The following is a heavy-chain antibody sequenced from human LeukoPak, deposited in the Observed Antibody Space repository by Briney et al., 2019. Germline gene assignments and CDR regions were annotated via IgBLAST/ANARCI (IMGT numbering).Heavy chain of an antibody. J-gene: IGHJ4*02. D-gene: IGHD3-9*01. CDR1: GYTFTGYY. CDR3: ARSENFDWSDFDY. Sequence: ASVKVSCKASGYTFTGYYMHWVRQSPGQGLEWMGWINPISGGTNYAQKFQGRVTMTRDTSISTAYMELSRLRSDDTAVYYCARSENFDWSDFDYWGQGTLVTVSS. CDR2: INPISGGT. V-gene: IGHV1-2*02.